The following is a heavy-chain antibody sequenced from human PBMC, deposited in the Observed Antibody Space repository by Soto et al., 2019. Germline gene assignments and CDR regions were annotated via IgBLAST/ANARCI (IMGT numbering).Heavy chain of an antibody. V-gene: IGHV4-4*02. CDR2: IYHSGST. Sequence: SESLSLTCAVSSGSISSSNWWSWVRQPLGKGLEWIGEIYHSGSTNYNPSLKSRVTISVDKSKNQLSLKLNSVTAADTAVYYCARERPSGYGMDVWGQGTTVTVSS. J-gene: IGHJ6*02. CDR3: ARERPSGYGMDV. D-gene: IGHD3-10*01. CDR1: SGSISSSNW.